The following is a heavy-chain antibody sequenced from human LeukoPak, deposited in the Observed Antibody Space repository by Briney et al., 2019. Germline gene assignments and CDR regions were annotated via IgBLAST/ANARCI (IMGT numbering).Heavy chain of an antibody. V-gene: IGHV3-21*01. J-gene: IGHJ4*02. D-gene: IGHD3-9*01. CDR1: GFTFSSYS. CDR3: ATGGYNTLTNYFAPLY. Sequence: GGSLRLSCAASGFTFSSYSMNWVRQAPGKGLEWVSSISSFSGYIYYADSVKGRFTISRDNAKSSLHLQMNSLSPEDTAVYYCATGGYNTLTNYFAPLYWGQGTQVTVSS. CDR2: ISSFSGYI.